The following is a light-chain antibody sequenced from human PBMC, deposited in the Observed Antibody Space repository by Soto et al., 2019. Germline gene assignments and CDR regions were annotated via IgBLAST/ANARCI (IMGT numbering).Light chain of an antibody. J-gene: IGLJ2*01. CDR1: SSDVGGYNY. CDR3: SSYTSSSTVV. CDR2: EDS. V-gene: IGLV2-14*01. Sequence: QSALTQPASVSGSPGQSITISRTGTSSDVGGYNYVSWFQQHPGKAPKLMIYEDSNRPSGVSNRFSGSKSGNTASLTISGLQAEDEADYYCSSYTSSSTVVFGGGTKLTVL.